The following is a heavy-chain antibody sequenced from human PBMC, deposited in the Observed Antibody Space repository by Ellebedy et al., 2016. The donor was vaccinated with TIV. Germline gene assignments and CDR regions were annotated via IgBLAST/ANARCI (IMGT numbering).Heavy chain of an antibody. V-gene: IGHV1-69*13. CDR1: GGTFSSYA. Sequence: AASVKVSCKASGGTFSSYAISWVRQAPGQGLEWMGGIIPIFGTANYAQKFQGRVTITADESTSTAYMELSSLRSENTAVYDCARDQPEGLIYYDSSGYDYYGMDVWGQGTTVTVSS. J-gene: IGHJ6*02. CDR3: ARDQPEGLIYYDSSGYDYYGMDV. CDR2: IIPIFGTA. D-gene: IGHD3-22*01.